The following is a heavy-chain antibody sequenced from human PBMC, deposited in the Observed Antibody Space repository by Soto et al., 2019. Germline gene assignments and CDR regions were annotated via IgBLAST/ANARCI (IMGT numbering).Heavy chain of an antibody. CDR3: ARGTWNYETFFDY. D-gene: IGHD1-7*01. V-gene: IGHV4-59*01. CDR2: IYYSGST. J-gene: IGHJ4*02. CDR1: GGSISSYY. Sequence: SETLSLTCTVSGGSISSYYWSWIRQPPGKGLEWIGYIYYSGSTNYNPSLKSRVTISVDTSKNQFSLKLSSVTAADTAVYYCARGTWNYETFFDYWGQGTLVTVS.